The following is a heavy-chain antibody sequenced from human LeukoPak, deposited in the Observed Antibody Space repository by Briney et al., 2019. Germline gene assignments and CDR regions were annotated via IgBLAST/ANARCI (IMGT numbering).Heavy chain of an antibody. CDR3: ARGAMVRGVALLGMDV. J-gene: IGHJ6*02. D-gene: IGHD3-10*01. CDR1: GFTFSSYA. CDR2: ISYDGSNK. V-gene: IGHV3-30-3*01. Sequence: PGGSLRLSCAASGFTFSSYAMHWVRHAPGKGLEWVAVISYDGSNKYYADSVKGRFTISRDNSKNTLYLQMNSLRAEDTAVYYCARGAMVRGVALLGMDVWGQGTMVTVSS.